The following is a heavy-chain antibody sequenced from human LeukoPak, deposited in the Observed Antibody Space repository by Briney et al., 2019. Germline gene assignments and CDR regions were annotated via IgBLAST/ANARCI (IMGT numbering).Heavy chain of an antibody. Sequence: ASVKVSCKASGYTFTSYGISWVRQAPGQGLEGMGWISAYNGNTKSPQKLQGRVTMTTDTSTSTAYMELRSLRSDDTAVYYCARDTYYDYVGGSYRYDYWGQGSLVTVSS. D-gene: IGHD3-16*02. CDR1: GYTFTSYG. V-gene: IGHV1-18*01. J-gene: IGHJ4*02. CDR3: ARDTYYDYVGGSYRYDY. CDR2: ISAYNGNT.